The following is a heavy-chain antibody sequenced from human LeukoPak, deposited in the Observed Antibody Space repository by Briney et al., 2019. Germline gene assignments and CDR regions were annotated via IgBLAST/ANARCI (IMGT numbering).Heavy chain of an antibody. CDR2: IYHSGST. Sequence: SGTLSLTCTVSGVSISNGHHYWSWIRQPPGKGLEWLGYIYHSGSTYYNPSLKSRVTISVDRSKNQFSLKLSSVTAADTAVYYCARVDSSSWYRYFDLWGRGTLVTVSS. V-gene: IGHV4-30-2*01. CDR1: GVSISNGHHY. CDR3: ARVDSSSWYRYFDL. J-gene: IGHJ2*01. D-gene: IGHD6-13*01.